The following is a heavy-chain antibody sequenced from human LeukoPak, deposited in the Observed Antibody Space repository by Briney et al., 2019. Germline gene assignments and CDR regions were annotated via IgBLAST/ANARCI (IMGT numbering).Heavy chain of an antibody. CDR1: GYPFNTYD. D-gene: IGHD3-16*01. CDR2: VNPNSGNT. CDR3: ARGLGLVRYHY. J-gene: IGHJ4*02. V-gene: IGHV1-8*01. Sequence: ASVKVSCRASGYPFNTYDIYWVRQATGQGLEWMGWVNPNSGNTGYAQQFQGRVTMTRNTSMSTAYMELSSLRSEDAAVYYCARGLGLVRYHYWGQGTLVTVSS.